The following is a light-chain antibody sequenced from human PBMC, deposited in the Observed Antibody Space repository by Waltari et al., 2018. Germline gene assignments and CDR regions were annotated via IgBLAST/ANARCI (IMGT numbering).Light chain of an antibody. J-gene: IGKJ4*01. CDR1: QSISSW. CDR2: KAS. V-gene: IGKV1-5*03. Sequence: DIQMTQSPSTLSASVGDRVTITCRASQSISSWLAWYQQKPGKAPNPLIYKASSLDSGVPSRFSGRGSGTEFTLTISSLQPDDFATYYCQQYHRYPVTFGGGTKVEIK. CDR3: QQYHRYPVT.